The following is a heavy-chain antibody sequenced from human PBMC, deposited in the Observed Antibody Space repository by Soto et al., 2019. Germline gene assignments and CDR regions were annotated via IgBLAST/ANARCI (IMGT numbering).Heavy chain of an antibody. CDR1: GGSISSSSYY. CDR2: IYYSGST. D-gene: IGHD6-13*01. V-gene: IGHV4-39*02. J-gene: IGHJ6*02. CDR3: ARDYPIAAAQGKYYYYGLDV. Sequence: SETLSLTCTVSGGSISSSSYYWGWIRQPPGKGLEWIGSIYYSGSTYYNLSLKSRVTISVDTSKNQFSLKLSSVTAADTAVYFCARDYPIAAAQGKYYYYGLDVWGQGTTVTVSS.